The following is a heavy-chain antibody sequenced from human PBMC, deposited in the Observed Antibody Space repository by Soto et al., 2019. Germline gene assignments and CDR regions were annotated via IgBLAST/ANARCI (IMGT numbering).Heavy chain of an antibody. CDR1: GDTVLYIS. J-gene: IGHJ6*02. CDR2: INPNSGGT. V-gene: IGHV1-2*04. Sequence: VRVCCKTSGDTVLYISILWVRQAPGQGLEWMGWINPNSGGTKYAQNFQGWVSMTRDTSINTAYMELTRLTSDDAAVYFCARAILQNLYYYYAMDGWGQGTKVTVS. CDR3: ARAILQNLYYYYAMDG. D-gene: IGHD3-3*01.